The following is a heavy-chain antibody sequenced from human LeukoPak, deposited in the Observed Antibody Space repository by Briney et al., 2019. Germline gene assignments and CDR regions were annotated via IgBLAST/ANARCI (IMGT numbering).Heavy chain of an antibody. CDR3: ARAVPLWFGELLLDY. CDR2: ISYDGSNK. Sequence: GRSLRLSCAASGFTFSSYAMRRVRQAPGKGLEWVAVISYDGSNKYYADSVKGRFTISRDNSKNTLYLQMNSLRAEDTAVYYCARAVPLWFGELLLDYWGQGTLVTVSS. CDR1: GFTFSSYA. V-gene: IGHV3-30*04. J-gene: IGHJ4*02. D-gene: IGHD3-10*01.